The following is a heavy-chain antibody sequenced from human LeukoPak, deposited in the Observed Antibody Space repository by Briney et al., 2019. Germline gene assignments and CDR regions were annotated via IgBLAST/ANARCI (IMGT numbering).Heavy chain of an antibody. Sequence: GGSLRLSCAASGFTFSSYGMHWVRQAPGKGLEWVAVIWYDGSNKYYADSVKGRFTISRDNSKNTLYLQMNSLRAEDTAVYYCARTISSGYYYYGMDVWGQGTTVIVSS. D-gene: IGHD6-25*01. CDR1: GFTFSSYG. CDR3: ARTISSGYYYYGMDV. CDR2: IWYDGSNK. J-gene: IGHJ6*02. V-gene: IGHV3-33*01.